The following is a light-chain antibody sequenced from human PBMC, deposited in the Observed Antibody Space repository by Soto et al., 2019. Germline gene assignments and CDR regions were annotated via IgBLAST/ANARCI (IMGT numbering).Light chain of an antibody. V-gene: IGKV1-39*01. Sequence: IRFDLSPSSHPGSEGASVTLTCRASQSISSYLNWYQQKPGKAPKLLIYAASTLQSGVPSRFSGSGSGTDFTLTIRGLQSEDFATYYCQQADSFPITFGHGTLPEI. CDR2: AAS. CDR1: QSISSY. J-gene: IGKJ5*01. CDR3: QQADSFPIT.